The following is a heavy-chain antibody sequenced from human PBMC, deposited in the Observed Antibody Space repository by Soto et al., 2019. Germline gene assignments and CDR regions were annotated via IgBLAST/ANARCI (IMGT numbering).Heavy chain of an antibody. V-gene: IGHV4-4*02. CDR1: GGSISSSNW. D-gene: IGHD3-22*01. CDR3: ASFYYYDSSGYYRSDY. J-gene: IGHJ4*02. CDR2: IYHSGST. Sequence: SETLSLTCAVSGGSISSSNWWSWVRQPPGKGLEWIGEIYHSGSTNYNPSLKSRVTISVDKSKNQFSLKLSSVTAADTAAYYCASFYYYDSSGYYRSDYWGQGTLVTVSS.